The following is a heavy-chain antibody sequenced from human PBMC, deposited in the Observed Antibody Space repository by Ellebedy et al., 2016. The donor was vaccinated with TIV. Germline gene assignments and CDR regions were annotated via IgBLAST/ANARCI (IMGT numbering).Heavy chain of an antibody. CDR3: ARGPGINYYGSGSYYNPGDY. CDR2: IIPILGIA. Sequence: SVKVSCXASGYTFTSYGISWVRPAPGQGLEWMGRIIPILGIANYAQKFQGRVTITADKSTSTAYMELSSLRSDDTAVYYCARGPGINYYGSGSYYNPGDYWGQGTLVTVSS. D-gene: IGHD3-10*01. CDR1: GYTFTSYG. J-gene: IGHJ4*02. V-gene: IGHV1-69*04.